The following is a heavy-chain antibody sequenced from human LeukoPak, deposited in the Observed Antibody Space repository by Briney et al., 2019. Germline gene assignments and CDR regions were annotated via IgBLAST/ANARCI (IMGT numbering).Heavy chain of an antibody. CDR1: GGSISSYY. Sequence: SETLSLTCTVAGGSISSYYWSWVRQPPGKGLERIGIVYYTGSTNCSPSLKSRVTISVDTSKNQFSLKLRSVTAADTAVYYCARISSSNWYNERGAFDVWGQGTMVTVSS. V-gene: IGHV4-59*01. CDR3: ARISSSNWYNERGAFDV. D-gene: IGHD6-13*01. CDR2: VYYTGST. J-gene: IGHJ3*01.